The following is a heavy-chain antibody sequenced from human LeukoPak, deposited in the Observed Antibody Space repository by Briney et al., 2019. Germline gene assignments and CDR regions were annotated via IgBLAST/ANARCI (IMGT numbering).Heavy chain of an antibody. J-gene: IGHJ6*03. Sequence: GESLKISCKGSGYSFTSYWIGWVRQVPGKGLEWMGVIYPADSDTRYSPSFQRQGTFSADKSISTAYLQWSSLKASDTATYYCARLSYGPTYYYYMDVWGKGTTVTVSS. CDR3: ARLSYGPTYYYYMDV. V-gene: IGHV5-51*01. D-gene: IGHD1-26*01. CDR1: GYSFTSYW. CDR2: IYPADSDT.